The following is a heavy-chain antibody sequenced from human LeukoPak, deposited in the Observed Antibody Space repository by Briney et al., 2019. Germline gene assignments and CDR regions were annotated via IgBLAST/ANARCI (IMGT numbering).Heavy chain of an antibody. CDR2: IKQDGSEK. Sequence: GGSLRLSCAASGFTFNYYWMTWVRQAPGKGLEWVANIKQDGSEKYYVDSVKGRFSISRDNAKNSLYLQMNSLRAEDTAVYYCARVVKQLTFRDWGQGTLVTVSS. V-gene: IGHV3-7*01. CDR1: GFTFNYYW. J-gene: IGHJ4*02. D-gene: IGHD6-13*01. CDR3: ARVVKQLTFRD.